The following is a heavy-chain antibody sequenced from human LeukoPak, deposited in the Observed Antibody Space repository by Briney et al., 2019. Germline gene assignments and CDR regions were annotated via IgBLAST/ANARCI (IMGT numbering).Heavy chain of an antibody. D-gene: IGHD4-17*01. J-gene: IGHJ5*02. CDR2: INPNSDGT. CDR3: ARFDYGDYASFDP. CDR1: GYTFTAYN. Sequence: ASVKVSCKASGYTFTAYNIHWARQAPGQGLEWMGWINPNSDGTNYAQKFQGRVTMTRDTSISTAYMELSRLRSDDTAVYYCARFDYGDYASFDPWGQGTLVTVSS. V-gene: IGHV1-2*02.